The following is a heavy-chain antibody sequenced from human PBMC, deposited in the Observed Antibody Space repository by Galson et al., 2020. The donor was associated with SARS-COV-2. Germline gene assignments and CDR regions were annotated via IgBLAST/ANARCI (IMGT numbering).Heavy chain of an antibody. V-gene: IGHV4-31*03. CDR3: AKIVMVIGATPYGVFDL. Sequence: ASETLSLTCTVSGGSISSGGYYWSWIRQHPGKGLEWIGHIYDSGTTYHNPSLKSRVTISIDTSKNQFSLILSSVTAADTAIYYCAKIVMVIGATPYGVFDLWGQGTMVTVSS. CDR2: IYDSGTT. J-gene: IGHJ3*01. D-gene: IGHD2-15*01. CDR1: GGSISSGGYY.